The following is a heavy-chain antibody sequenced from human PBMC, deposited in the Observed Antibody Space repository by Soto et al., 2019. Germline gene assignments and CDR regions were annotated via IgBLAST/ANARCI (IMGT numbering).Heavy chain of an antibody. CDR3: ARDKVVTATLIYYYGMDV. CDR1: GFTVSSNY. D-gene: IGHD2-21*02. J-gene: IGHJ6*02. CDR2: IYSGGST. Sequence: EVQLVESGGGLIQPGGSLRLSCAASGFTVSSNYMSWVRQAPGKGLEWVSVIYSGGSTYYADSVKGRFTISRDNSKNTLYLQMNSLRAEDTAVYYCARDKVVTATLIYYYGMDVWGQGTTVTVSS. V-gene: IGHV3-53*01.